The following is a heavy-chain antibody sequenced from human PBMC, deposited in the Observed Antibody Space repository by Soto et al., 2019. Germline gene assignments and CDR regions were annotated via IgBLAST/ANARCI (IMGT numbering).Heavy chain of an antibody. CDR3: ATSSGYYY. Sequence: QVQLVESGGGVVRPGRSLRLSCAASGFTFSSYAMHWVRQAPGKGLEWVAVISYDGSNKYYADSVKGRFTISRDNSKNTLYLQMNSLRAEDTAVYYCATSSGYYYWGQGTLVTVSS. V-gene: IGHV3-30-3*01. J-gene: IGHJ4*02. CDR2: ISYDGSNK. D-gene: IGHD3-22*01. CDR1: GFTFSSYA.